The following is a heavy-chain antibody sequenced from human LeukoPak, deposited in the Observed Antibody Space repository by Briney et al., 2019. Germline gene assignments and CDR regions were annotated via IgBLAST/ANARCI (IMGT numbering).Heavy chain of an antibody. J-gene: IGHJ4*02. CDR2: VSGSGDDT. Sequence: GGSLRLSCAASGLTFSNYDMNWVRQAPGKGLEWVSSVSGSGDDTYYADSVKGRFTISRDNSKNTLYLQMNSLRAEDTAVYYCARELVSRYYDILTGYYPLAYWGQGTLVTVSS. V-gene: IGHV3-23*01. CDR1: GLTFSNYD. D-gene: IGHD3-9*01. CDR3: ARELVSRYYDILTGYYPLAY.